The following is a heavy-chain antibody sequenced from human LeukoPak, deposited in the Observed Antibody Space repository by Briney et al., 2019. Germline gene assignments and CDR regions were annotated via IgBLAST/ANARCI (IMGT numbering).Heavy chain of an antibody. CDR2: ISSSGSTI. D-gene: IGHD3-10*02. CDR1: GFTFSIYA. CDR3: AELGITMIGGV. V-gene: IGHV3-48*03. J-gene: IGHJ6*04. Sequence: PGGSLRLSCAASGFTFSIYAMSWVRQAPGKGLEWVSAISSSGSTIYYADSVKGRFTISRDNAKNSLYLQMNSLRAEDTAVYYCAELGITMIGGVWGKGTTVTISS.